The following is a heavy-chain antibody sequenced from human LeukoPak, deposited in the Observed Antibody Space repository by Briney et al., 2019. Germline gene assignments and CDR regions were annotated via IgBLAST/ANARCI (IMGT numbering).Heavy chain of an antibody. Sequence: GRSLRLSCAASGFTFDDYAMHWVRQAPGKGLEWVSGISWNSGSIGYADSVKGRFIISRDNAKNSLYLQMNSLRAEDTALYYCAKDNSPFPGSCYFWGQGTLVTVSS. D-gene: IGHD2-15*01. CDR3: AKDNSPFPGSCYF. V-gene: IGHV3-9*01. CDR2: ISWNSGSI. CDR1: GFTFDDYA. J-gene: IGHJ4*02.